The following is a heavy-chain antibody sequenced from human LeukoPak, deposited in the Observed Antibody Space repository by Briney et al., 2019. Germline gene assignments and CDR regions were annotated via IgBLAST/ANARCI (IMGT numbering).Heavy chain of an antibody. Sequence: PSETLSLTCTVSGGSISSGSYYWSWIRQPAGKGLEWIGRIYTRGSTNYNPSLKSRVTISIDTSRNQFSLKLSSVTAADTAVYYCARDQGYSNYYWGQGTLVTVSS. CDR1: GGSISSGSYY. V-gene: IGHV4-61*02. J-gene: IGHJ4*02. D-gene: IGHD4-11*01. CDR3: ARDQGYSNYY. CDR2: IYTRGST.